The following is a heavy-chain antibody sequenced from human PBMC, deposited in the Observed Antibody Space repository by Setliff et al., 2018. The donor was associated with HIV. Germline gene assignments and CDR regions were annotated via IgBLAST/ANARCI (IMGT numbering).Heavy chain of an antibody. D-gene: IGHD3-22*01. V-gene: IGHV3-48*03. CDR3: AREAPYYYDSSGYSDAFDI. CDR2: ISSSGSTI. J-gene: IGHJ3*02. CDR1: GFTFSSYE. Sequence: LRLSCAASGFTFSSYEMNWVRQAPGKGLEWVSYISSSGSTIYYADSVKGRFTISRDNAKNSLYPQMNSLRAEDTAVYYCAREAPYYYDSSGYSDAFDIWGQGTMVTVSS.